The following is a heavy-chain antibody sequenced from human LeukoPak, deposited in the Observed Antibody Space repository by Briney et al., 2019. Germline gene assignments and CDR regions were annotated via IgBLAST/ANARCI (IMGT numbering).Heavy chain of an antibody. Sequence: GGSLRLSCAASGYTLSSYSINWVRQAPGKGLEWVSPISVGSNYIYYADSVRGRFSISRDDARNSLYLQMDSLRGDDTAVYYCARLRRNSDRSGYYYYYDYWGQGTLVTVSS. CDR3: ARLRRNSDRSGYYYYYDY. V-gene: IGHV3-21*01. D-gene: IGHD3-22*01. CDR1: GYTLSSYS. J-gene: IGHJ4*02. CDR2: ISVGSNYI.